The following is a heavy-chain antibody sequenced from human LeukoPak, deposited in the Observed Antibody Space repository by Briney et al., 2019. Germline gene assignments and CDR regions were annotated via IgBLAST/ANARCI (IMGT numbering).Heavy chain of an antibody. CDR3: AREWYYYDSSGDRSCYFDY. CDR2: IWYDGSNK. D-gene: IGHD3-22*01. Sequence: GGSLRLSCAASGFTFSSYGMHWVRQAPGKGLEWVAVIWYDGSNKYYADSVKGRFTISRDNSKNTLYLQMNSLRAEDTAVYYCAREWYYYDSSGDRSCYFDYWGQGTLVTVSS. J-gene: IGHJ4*02. V-gene: IGHV3-33*01. CDR1: GFTFSSYG.